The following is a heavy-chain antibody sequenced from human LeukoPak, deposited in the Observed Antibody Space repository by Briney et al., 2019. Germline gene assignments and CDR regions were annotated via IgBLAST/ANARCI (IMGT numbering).Heavy chain of an antibody. Sequence: GGSLRLSFAASGFTFSDYYMSWIRQAPGKGLEWVSYISSSGSTIHYADSVKGRFTISRDNAKNSLYLQMNSLRAEDTAVYYCARDRGYYDYVWGSYRYAYFDYWGQGTLVTVSS. D-gene: IGHD3-16*02. CDR3: ARDRGYYDYVWGSYRYAYFDY. CDR2: ISSSGSTI. J-gene: IGHJ4*02. CDR1: GFTFSDYY. V-gene: IGHV3-11*04.